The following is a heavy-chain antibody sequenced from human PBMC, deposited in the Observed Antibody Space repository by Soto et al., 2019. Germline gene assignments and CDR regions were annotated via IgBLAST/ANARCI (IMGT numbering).Heavy chain of an antibody. CDR2: IYYSGST. Sequence: PLPPLSLTCTVSCGYISDIGSYWSMKSKHPGKGVEWIGYIYYSGSTYYNPSLKSRVTISVDTSKNQFSLKLSSVTAADTAVYYCVSDPFTPVPYYYYSGMAVRRQGTTVPVS. J-gene: IGHJ6*02. CDR3: VSDPFTPVPYYYYSGMAV. CDR1: CGYISDIGSY. V-gene: IGHV4-31*03. D-gene: IGHD4-17*01.